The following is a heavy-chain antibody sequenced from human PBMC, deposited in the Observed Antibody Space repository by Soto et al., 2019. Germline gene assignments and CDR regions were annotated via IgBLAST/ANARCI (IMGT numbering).Heavy chain of an antibody. CDR2: IWYDGSNK. J-gene: IGHJ6*02. CDR3: ARSGAATPTYYYGMDV. V-gene: IGHV3-33*01. D-gene: IGHD2-15*01. CDR1: GFTFSSYG. Sequence: QVQLVESGGGVVQPGRSQRLSCAASGFTFSSYGMHWVRQAPGKGLEWVAVIWYDGSNKYYADSVKGRFTISRDNSKNTLYLQMNSLRAEDTAVYYCARSGAATPTYYYGMDVWGQGTTVTVSS.